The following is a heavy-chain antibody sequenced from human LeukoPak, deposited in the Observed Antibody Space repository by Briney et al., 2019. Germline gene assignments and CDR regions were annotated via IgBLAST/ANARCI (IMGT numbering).Heavy chain of an antibody. D-gene: IGHD5/OR15-5a*01. V-gene: IGHV3-53*01. CDR3: ARDSLGMSTLDS. J-gene: IGHJ4*02. Sequence: PGGSLRLSCVASGFTVRDDYMSWVRQRPGKGLEWVSTMFRSGNTYYADSVKGRFTISRDSSKNTLYLQMNSLRAEDTAVYYCARDSLGMSTLDSWGQGTLVTVSS. CDR1: GFTVRDDY. CDR2: MFRSGNT.